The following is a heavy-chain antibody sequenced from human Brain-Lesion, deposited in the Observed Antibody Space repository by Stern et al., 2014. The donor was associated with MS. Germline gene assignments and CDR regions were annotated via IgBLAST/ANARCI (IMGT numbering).Heavy chain of an antibody. CDR3: ARDPRRGGLSGYYHGMDV. J-gene: IGHJ6*02. Sequence: QVQLQESGPGLVKPSGTLSLTCAVSGASISNTQWWTWVRQSPGKGLEWIGEIYQSGSAHYNPSLRSRVTISVDRSKNSFSLKLNSVTAADTAVYYCARDPRRGGLSGYYHGMDVWGQGTTVTVSS. V-gene: IGHV4-4*02. CDR1: GASISNTQW. CDR2: IYQSGSA. D-gene: IGHD3-10*01.